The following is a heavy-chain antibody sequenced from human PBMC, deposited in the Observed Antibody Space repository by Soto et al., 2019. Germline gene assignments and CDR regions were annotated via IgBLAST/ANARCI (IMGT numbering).Heavy chain of an antibody. CDR3: AKDQDSVVVVAIDY. V-gene: IGHV3-30*18. CDR1: GFTFSSYG. J-gene: IGHJ4*02. CDR2: ISYDGSNK. D-gene: IGHD2-15*01. Sequence: QVQLVESGGGVVQPGRSLRLSCAASGFTFSSYGMHWVRQAPGKGLAWVAVISYDGSNKYYADSVKGRFTISRDNSKNTLYLQMNSLIAEDTAVYYGAKDQDSVVVVAIDYWGQGTLVTVSS.